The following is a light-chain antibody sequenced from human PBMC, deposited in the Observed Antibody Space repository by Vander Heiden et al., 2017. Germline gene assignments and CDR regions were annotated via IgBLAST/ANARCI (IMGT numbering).Light chain of an antibody. CDR1: SRGVGSYNL. CDR3: YSEAGSSTWV. CDR2: EVS. V-gene: IGLV2-23*02. J-gene: IGLJ3*02. Sequence: SALTQPASVSGSPGRSIPISCTGTSRGVGSYNLVSWYQQNPGNAPILMIYEVSKRPSGVSNRFSGSKSGTTATLTISGLRAEDEADYYCYSEAGSSTWVFGGGTKLTVL.